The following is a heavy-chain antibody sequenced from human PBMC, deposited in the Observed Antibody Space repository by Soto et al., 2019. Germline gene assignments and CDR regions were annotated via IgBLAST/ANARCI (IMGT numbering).Heavy chain of an antibody. CDR1: GFTFSSYS. J-gene: IGHJ6*02. CDR2: ISSSSSYI. V-gene: IGHV3-21*01. D-gene: IGHD3-3*01. Sequence: GGSIRLSGAASGFTFSSYSMNWVRQAPGKGREWVSSISSSSSYIYYADSVKGRFTISRDNATNSLYLQMKSLRAADTAVYDNARGRATTYYDFWSRYYPDLGSSGMDVWGRGPPVSLSS. CDR3: ARGRATTYYDFWSRYYPDLGSSGMDV.